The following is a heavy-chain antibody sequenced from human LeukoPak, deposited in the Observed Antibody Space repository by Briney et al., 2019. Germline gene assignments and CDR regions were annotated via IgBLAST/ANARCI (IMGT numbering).Heavy chain of an antibody. V-gene: IGHV3-21*01. CDR2: ISSSSSYI. J-gene: IGHJ4*02. CDR3: ARDQNYGDYVVPFDY. D-gene: IGHD4-17*01. Sequence: NPGGSLRLSCAASGFTFSSYWMTWVRQAPGKGLEWVSSISSSSSYIYYADSVKGRFTISRDNAKNSLYLQMNSLRAEDTAVYYCARDQNYGDYVVPFDYWGQGTLVTVSS. CDR1: GFTFSSYW.